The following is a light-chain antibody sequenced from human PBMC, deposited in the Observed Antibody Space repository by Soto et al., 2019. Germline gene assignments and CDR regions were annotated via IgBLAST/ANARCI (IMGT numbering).Light chain of an antibody. CDR3: AAWDDSLNAV. V-gene: IGLV1-44*01. Sequence: QSVLTQPPSASGTPGQRVTISCSGXXSNIGRNFVNWYQQLPGTAPKLLIHSNDQRPSGVPDRFSGSTSGTSASLAISGLQSEDEADYYCAAWDDSLNAVFGGGTKLTVL. CDR1: XSNIGRNF. CDR2: SND. J-gene: IGLJ3*02.